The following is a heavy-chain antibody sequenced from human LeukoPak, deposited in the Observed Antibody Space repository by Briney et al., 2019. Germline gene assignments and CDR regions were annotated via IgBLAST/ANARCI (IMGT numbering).Heavy chain of an antibody. Sequence: GGSLRLSCAVSGFTFSSDWMIWVRQAPGKGLEWVANINPDGSEKNYVDSVRGRFTISRDNAKNSLYLQMNSLRAEDTAVYYCARDNSRNCGGDCYFSWGFDYWGQGTLVTVSS. CDR2: INPDGSEK. D-gene: IGHD2-21*02. CDR3: ARDNSRNCGGDCYFSWGFDY. V-gene: IGHV3-7*01. CDR1: GFTFSSDW. J-gene: IGHJ4*02.